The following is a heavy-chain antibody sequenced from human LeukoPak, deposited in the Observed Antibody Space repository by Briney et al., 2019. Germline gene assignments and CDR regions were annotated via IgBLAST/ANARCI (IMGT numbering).Heavy chain of an antibody. CDR2: ISWDGGST. CDR1: GFTFDDYA. CDR3: AKDMVYYDSSGHYYYGMDV. D-gene: IGHD3-22*01. J-gene: IGHJ6*02. V-gene: IGHV3-43D*03. Sequence: GGSLRLSCAASGFTFDDYAMHWVRQAPGKGLEWVSLISWDGGSTYYADSVKGRFTISRDNSKNSLYLQMNSLRAEDTALYYCAKDMVYYDSSGHYYYGMDVWGQGTTVTVSS.